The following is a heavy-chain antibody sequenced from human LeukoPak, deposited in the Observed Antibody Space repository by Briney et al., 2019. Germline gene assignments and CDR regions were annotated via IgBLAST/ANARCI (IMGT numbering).Heavy chain of an antibody. CDR2: IRYDGSNK. D-gene: IGHD3-10*01. V-gene: IGHV3-30*02. CDR3: AKGYYYGSGSPPTIFDY. J-gene: IGHJ4*02. CDR1: GFTFSSYG. Sequence: PGGSLRLSCAASGFTFSSYGMHWVRQAPGKGLEWVAFIRYDGSNKYYADSVKGRFTISRDNTKNSLYLQMNSLRAEDTAVYYCAKGYYYGSGSPPTIFDYWGQGTLVTVSS.